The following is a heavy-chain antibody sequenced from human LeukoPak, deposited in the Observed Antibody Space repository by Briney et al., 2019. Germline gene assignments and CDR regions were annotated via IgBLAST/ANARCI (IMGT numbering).Heavy chain of an antibody. Sequence: PGASLRLSCVVSGITFTSYGMHWVRQAPGKGLEWVAFIKYDGKNKYYADSVKGRFTMSRNNYKNTVCLQMNSLRVEDTAIYYCAKDFGWLQLHAYFCDHWGQGTLVTVSS. V-gene: IGHV3-30*02. J-gene: IGHJ4*02. CDR1: GITFTSYG. CDR2: IKYDGKNK. CDR3: AKDFGWLQLHAYFCDH. D-gene: IGHD5-24*01.